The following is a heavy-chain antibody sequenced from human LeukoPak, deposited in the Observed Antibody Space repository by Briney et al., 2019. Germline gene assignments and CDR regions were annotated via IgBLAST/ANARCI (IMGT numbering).Heavy chain of an antibody. V-gene: IGHV3-23*01. CDR3: AKSSVSPSWFDP. J-gene: IGHJ5*02. Sequence: PGGSLRLSCAASGFTFTTYAMTWVRQAPGRGLEWVSAISGSGSSTYYADSVRGRFTISRGNSKNTLYLQMNSLRVEDTAVYYCAKSSVSPSWFDPWGQGTLVTVSS. CDR2: ISGSGSST. D-gene: IGHD5/OR15-5a*01. CDR1: GFTFTTYA.